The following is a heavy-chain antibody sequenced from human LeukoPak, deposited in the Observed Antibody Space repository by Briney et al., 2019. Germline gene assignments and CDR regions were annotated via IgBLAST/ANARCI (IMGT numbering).Heavy chain of an antibody. CDR3: ARDSALWQRSDIVGATRVAFDI. Sequence: GASVKVSCKASGYIFTSYGISWVRQAPGQGLEWMGWISAYNGNTNYAQKLQVRVTMTTDTSTSTAYMELRSLRSDDTAVYYCARDSALWQRSDIVGATRVAFDIWGQGTMVTVSS. D-gene: IGHD1-26*01. V-gene: IGHV1-18*01. CDR1: GYIFTSYG. J-gene: IGHJ3*02. CDR2: ISAYNGNT.